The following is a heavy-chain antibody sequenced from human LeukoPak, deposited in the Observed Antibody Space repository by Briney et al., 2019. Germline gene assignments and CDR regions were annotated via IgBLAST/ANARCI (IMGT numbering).Heavy chain of an antibody. CDR3: AGDSSGYYYVYHY. CDR2: IIPIFGTA. D-gene: IGHD3-22*01. Sequence: SVKVSCKASGGTLSGYAFSWVRQAPGQGLEWMGGIIPIFGTANYAQKFQGRVTITADESTSTAYMELSSLRSEDTAVYYCAGDSSGYYYVYHYWGQGTLVTVSS. J-gene: IGHJ4*02. CDR1: GGTLSGYA. V-gene: IGHV1-69*13.